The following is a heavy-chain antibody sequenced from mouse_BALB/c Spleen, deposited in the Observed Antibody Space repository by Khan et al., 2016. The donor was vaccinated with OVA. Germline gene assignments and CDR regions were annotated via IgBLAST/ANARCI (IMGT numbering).Heavy chain of an antibody. CDR1: GYTFTNYG. V-gene: IGHV9-3-1*01. CDR2: INTYTGEP. CDR3: ARPPYFSYTLDH. Sequence: QIQLVQSGPELKKPGETVKISCKASGYTFTNYGMNWVKQSPGKALKWMGWINTYTGEPTYADDFKGRFAFSLETSANTAFLQINNLKNEDTATYCCARPPYFSYTLDHWGQGTSVTVSS. J-gene: IGHJ4*01. D-gene: IGHD2-10*01.